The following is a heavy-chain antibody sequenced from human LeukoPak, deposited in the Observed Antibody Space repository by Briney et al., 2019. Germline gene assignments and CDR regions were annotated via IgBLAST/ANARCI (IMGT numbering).Heavy chain of an antibody. CDR3: ARDQEGFDY. V-gene: IGHV1-46*01. CDR1: GYTFTGYY. J-gene: IGHJ4*02. CDR2: IYPRDGST. Sequence: VASVKVSCKASGYTFTGYYMHWVRQAPGQGLEWMGMIYPRDGSTSYAQNFRGRVTVTRDTSTTTVHMELRGLRSEDTAVYYCARDQEGFDYWGQGTVVTVSS.